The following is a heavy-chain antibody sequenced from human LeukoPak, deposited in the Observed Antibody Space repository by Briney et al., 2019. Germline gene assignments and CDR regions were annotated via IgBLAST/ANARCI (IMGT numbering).Heavy chain of an antibody. CDR3: ARDDPEIAAAAVWFDP. CDR2: ISSSSSYI. J-gene: IGHJ5*02. CDR1: GFTFSSYS. D-gene: IGHD6-13*01. Sequence: GGSLRLSCAASGFTFSSYSMNWVRQAPGKGLEWVSSISSSSSYIYYADSVKGRFTISRDNAKNSLYLQMSSLRAEDTAVYYCARDDPEIAAAAVWFDPWGQGTLVTVSS. V-gene: IGHV3-21*01.